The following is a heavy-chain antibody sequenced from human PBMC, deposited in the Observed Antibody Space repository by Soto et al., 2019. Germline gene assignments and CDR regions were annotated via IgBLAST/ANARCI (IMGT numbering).Heavy chain of an antibody. CDR3: ARDLRYCSSTSCLYGMDV. CDR1: GFTVSSNY. D-gene: IGHD2-2*01. Sequence: GGSMRLSCAASGFTVSSNYISWVRQATGKGLEWVSVIYSGGSTYYADSVKGRFTISRDNSKNTLYLQMNSLRAEDTAVYYCARDLRYCSSTSCLYGMDVWGQGTTVTAP. CDR2: IYSGGST. J-gene: IGHJ6*02. V-gene: IGHV3-53*01.